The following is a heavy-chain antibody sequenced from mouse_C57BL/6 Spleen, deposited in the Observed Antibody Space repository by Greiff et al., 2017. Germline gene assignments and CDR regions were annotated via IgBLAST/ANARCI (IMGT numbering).Heavy chain of an antibody. CDR3: ARHDGYYPYWYFDV. D-gene: IGHD2-3*01. V-gene: IGHV5-16*01. Sequence: EVKLMESEGGLVQPGSSMKLSCTASGFTFSDYYMAWVRQVPEKGLGWVANINYDGSSTYYLDSLKSRFIISRDNAKNILYLQMSSLKSEDTATYYCARHDGYYPYWYFDVWGTGTTVTVSS. CDR2: INYDGSST. CDR1: GFTFSDYY. J-gene: IGHJ1*03.